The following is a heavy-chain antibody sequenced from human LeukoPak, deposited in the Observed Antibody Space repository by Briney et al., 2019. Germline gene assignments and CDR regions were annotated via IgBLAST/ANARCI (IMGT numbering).Heavy chain of an antibody. CDR2: IYYSGST. CDR3: ARRPAAFCTSTSCLEGSFDY. Sequence: SETLSLTCTVSGGSISSSSYYWGWIRQPPGKGLEWIGSIYYSGSTYYNPSLKSRVTISVDTSKNQFSLRLGSVTAADTAVYYCARRPAAFCTSTSCLEGSFDYWGQGTLVTVSS. J-gene: IGHJ4*02. D-gene: IGHD2-2*01. V-gene: IGHV4-39*01. CDR1: GGSISSSSYY.